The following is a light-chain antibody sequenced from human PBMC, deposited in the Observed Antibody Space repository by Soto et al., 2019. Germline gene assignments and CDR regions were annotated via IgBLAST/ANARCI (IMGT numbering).Light chain of an antibody. CDR2: GAS. CDR1: QSVSSY. J-gene: IGKJ5*01. Sequence: ELVMTQSPATLSVSPGERATLSCRASQSVSSYLAWYQQKPGQAPRLLIYGASSRATGIPDRFSGSGSGTDGTLTISRLEPEDGAVYDGQQYGSSPITFGQGTRLEI. CDR3: QQYGSSPIT. V-gene: IGKV3-20*01.